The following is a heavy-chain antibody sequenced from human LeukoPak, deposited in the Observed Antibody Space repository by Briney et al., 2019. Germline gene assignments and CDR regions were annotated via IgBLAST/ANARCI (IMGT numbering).Heavy chain of an antibody. CDR1: GGTFSSYA. V-gene: IGHV1-46*01. J-gene: IGHJ3*02. D-gene: IGHD2-21*02. CDR2: INPSGGST. Sequence: ASVKVSCKASGGTFSSYAISWVRQAPGQGLEWMGIINPSGGSTSYAQKFQGRVTMTRDTSTSTVYMELSSLRSEDTAVYYCARDPAVHCGGDCYSNDAFDIWGQGTMVTVSS. CDR3: ARDPAVHCGGDCYSNDAFDI.